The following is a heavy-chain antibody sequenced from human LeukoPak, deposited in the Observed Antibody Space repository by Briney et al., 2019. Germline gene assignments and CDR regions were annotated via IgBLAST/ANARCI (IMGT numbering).Heavy chain of an antibody. CDR1: GLTFSSYA. V-gene: IGHV3-23*01. Sequence: GGSLRLSCAASGLTFSSYAMSWVRQAPGRGLEWVSVISGTGGSTYYADSVKGRFTVSRDNSKSTLYLQMNSLRAEDTAVYYCAKDPIAYYYDSGGYYDPFDIWGQGTLVTVSS. J-gene: IGHJ3*02. D-gene: IGHD3-22*01. CDR3: AKDPIAYYYDSGGYYDPFDI. CDR2: ISGTGGST.